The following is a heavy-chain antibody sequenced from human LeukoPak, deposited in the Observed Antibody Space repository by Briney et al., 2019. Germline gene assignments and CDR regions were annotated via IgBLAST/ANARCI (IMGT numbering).Heavy chain of an antibody. J-gene: IGHJ6*02. D-gene: IGHD2/OR15-2a*01. V-gene: IGHV4-30-2*01. CDR3: AREGYFYGMDV. CDR2: ISHTGST. CDR1: GGSFSSGGFS. Sequence: PSETLSLTCAVSGGSFSSGGFSWRWIRQPPGKGLECIGSISHTGSTYYNPSLKSRVTISVDSSKNQFSLKLSSVTAADTAVYYCAREGYFYGMDVWGQGTTVTVSS.